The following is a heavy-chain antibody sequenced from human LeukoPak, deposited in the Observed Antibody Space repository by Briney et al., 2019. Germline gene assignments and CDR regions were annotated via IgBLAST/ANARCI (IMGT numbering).Heavy chain of an antibody. J-gene: IGHJ4*02. Sequence: GGSLRLSCAASGFXFSNYAMHWVRQAPGKGLEWVAVISFDGTNKYYANSVQGRFTISRDNSKNTLYLQMNSLRAEDTALYYCARDMYDNGWSSFDYWGQGTLVTVSS. CDR2: ISFDGTNK. D-gene: IGHD3-10*01. CDR1: GFXFSNYA. V-gene: IGHV3-30-3*01. CDR3: ARDMYDNGWSSFDY.